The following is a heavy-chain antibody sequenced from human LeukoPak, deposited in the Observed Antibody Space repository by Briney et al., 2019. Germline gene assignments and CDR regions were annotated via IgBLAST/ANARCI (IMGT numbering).Heavy chain of an antibody. CDR3: AKLIRSSWYDWFDP. CDR2: ISGSGGST. D-gene: IGHD6-13*01. V-gene: IGHV3-23*01. J-gene: IGHJ5*02. CDR1: GFTFSSYA. Sequence: PGGSLRLSCAASGFTFSSYAMSWVRQAPGKGLEGVSAISGSGGSTYYADSVKGRFTISRDNSKNTLYLQMNSLGAEDTAVYYCAKLIRSSWYDWFDPWGQGTLVTVSS.